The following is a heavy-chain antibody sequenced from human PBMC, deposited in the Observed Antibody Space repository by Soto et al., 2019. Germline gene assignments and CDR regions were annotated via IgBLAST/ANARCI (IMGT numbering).Heavy chain of an antibody. J-gene: IGHJ6*02. CDR1: GFTFSSYG. Sequence: QVQLVESGGGVVQPGRSLRLSCAASGFTFSSYGMHWVRQAPSKGLEWVAVIWYDGSNKYYADSVKGRFTISRDNSKNTLYLQMNSLRAEDTAVYYCARDVGDTAMVIPPSYGMDVWGQGTTVTVSS. D-gene: IGHD5-18*01. V-gene: IGHV3-33*01. CDR2: IWYDGSNK. CDR3: ARDVGDTAMVIPPSYGMDV.